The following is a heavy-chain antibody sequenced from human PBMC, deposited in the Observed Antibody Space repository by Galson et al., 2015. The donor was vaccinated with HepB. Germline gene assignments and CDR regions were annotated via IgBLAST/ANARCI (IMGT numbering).Heavy chain of an antibody. J-gene: IGHJ3*02. D-gene: IGHD3-9*01. CDR3: ARGNVLRYFDWLLDAFEI. CDR1: GYTFTGYY. Sequence: SVKVSCKASGYTFTGYYMHWVRQAPGQGLEWMGWINPNGGGTNYAQKFQGWVTITRDTSISTAYMELSRLRSDDTAVYYCARGNVLRYFDWLLDAFEIWGQGTMVTVSS. CDR2: INPNGGGT. V-gene: IGHV1-2*04.